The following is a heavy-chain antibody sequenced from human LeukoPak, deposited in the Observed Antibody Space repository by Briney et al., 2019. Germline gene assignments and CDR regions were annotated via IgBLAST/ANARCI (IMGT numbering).Heavy chain of an antibody. Sequence: LSLTCTVSGGSISSGGYYWSWIRQHPGKGLEWVSYISSSGSTIYYADSVKGRFTISRDNAKNSLYLQMNSLRAEDAAVYYCAREGGSLGYCSGGSCYPKPNYFDYWGQGTLVTVSS. CDR3: AREGGSLGYCSGGSCYPKPNYFDY. D-gene: IGHD2-15*01. V-gene: IGHV3-11*04. CDR1: GGSISSGGYY. CDR2: ISSSGSTI. J-gene: IGHJ4*02.